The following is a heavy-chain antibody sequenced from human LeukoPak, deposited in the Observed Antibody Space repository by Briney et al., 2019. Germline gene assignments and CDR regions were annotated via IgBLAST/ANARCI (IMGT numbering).Heavy chain of an antibody. Sequence: QPGGSLRLSCAASGFTFSSYWMSGVREAPGKGVEWVSVIYSGGSTYYADSVKGRVTISRDNSKDTLYLQINSLQPEDPALYHCARDIDTGYCSSTSSSPFDHWGQGPLVTVSS. CDR2: IYSGGST. V-gene: IGHV3-66*01. J-gene: IGHJ4*02. D-gene: IGHD2-2*01. CDR3: ARDIDTGYCSSTSSSPFDH. CDR1: GFTFSSYW.